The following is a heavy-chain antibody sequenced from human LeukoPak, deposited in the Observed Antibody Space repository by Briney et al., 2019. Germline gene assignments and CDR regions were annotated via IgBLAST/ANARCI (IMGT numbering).Heavy chain of an antibody. D-gene: IGHD6-19*01. CDR1: GYTFTGYY. V-gene: IGHV1-2*02. Sequence: ASVKVSCKASGYTFTGYYMHWVRQAPGQGLEWMGWINPNSGGTNYAQKFQGRVTMTRDTSITTAYMELRSLRSDDTAVYYCAREKAVAGIDYWGQGTLVTVSS. CDR2: INPNSGGT. J-gene: IGHJ4*02. CDR3: AREKAVAGIDY.